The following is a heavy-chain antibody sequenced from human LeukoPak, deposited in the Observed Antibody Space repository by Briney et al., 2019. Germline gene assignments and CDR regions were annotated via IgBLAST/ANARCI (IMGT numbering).Heavy chain of an antibody. CDR1: GYSFTSYW. V-gene: IGHV5-51*01. CDR2: IYPGDSDT. J-gene: IGHJ6*02. Sequence: GESLKISCKGSGYSFTSYWIGWVRQMPGKGLEWMGSIYPGDSDTRYSPSFQGQVTISADKSISTAYLQWSSLKASDTAMYYCAIGHSSGWTSPYYYGMDVWGQGTTVTVSS. CDR3: AIGHSSGWTSPYYYGMDV. D-gene: IGHD6-19*01.